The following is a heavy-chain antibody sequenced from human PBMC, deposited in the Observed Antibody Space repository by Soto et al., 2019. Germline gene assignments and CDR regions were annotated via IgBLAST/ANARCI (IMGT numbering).Heavy chain of an antibody. Sequence: GGSLRLSCVASGFTFSSYWMSWVRQAPGKGLEWVANIKHYGSEKYYVDSVKGRFTISRDNTKNSLYLQMNSLRAEDTAVYYCARTTYSDYWGQGTLVTVSS. V-gene: IGHV3-7*01. CDR2: IKHYGSEK. CDR3: ARTTYSDY. J-gene: IGHJ4*01. CDR1: GFTFSSYW.